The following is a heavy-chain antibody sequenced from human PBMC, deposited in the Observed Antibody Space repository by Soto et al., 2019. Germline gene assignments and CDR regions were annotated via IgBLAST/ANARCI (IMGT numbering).Heavy chain of an antibody. V-gene: IGHV4-31*03. CDR2: IYESGYT. CDR3: ARENSVQAWLHHFDH. D-gene: IGHD5-18*01. CDR1: GASVSSGAYY. J-gene: IGHJ4*02. Sequence: SETLSLTCTVSGASVSSGAYYWGWVRQRPGRGLEWIGYIYESGYTYYNTSLKSRLTISLDRSNNQFSLGLTSVTAEDTAVYYCARENSVQAWLHHFDHWGLGTLVTVSS.